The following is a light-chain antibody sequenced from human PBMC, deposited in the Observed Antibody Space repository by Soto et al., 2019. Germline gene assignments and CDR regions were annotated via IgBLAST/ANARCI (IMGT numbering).Light chain of an antibody. Sequence: EIVLTQSPGTLSLSPGERVTLSCRASHTISSNSLAWYQQRLGQAPRVLIYGASSRATGIPDRFSGSGSETDFTLTISRLEPEDFAIYYCHHYSNFPSTFGQVTKVEIK. V-gene: IGKV3-20*01. CDR3: HHYSNFPST. CDR1: HTISSNS. CDR2: GAS. J-gene: IGKJ1*01.